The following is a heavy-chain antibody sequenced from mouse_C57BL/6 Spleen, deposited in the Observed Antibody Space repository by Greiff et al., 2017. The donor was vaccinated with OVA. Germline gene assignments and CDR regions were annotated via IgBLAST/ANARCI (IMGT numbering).Heavy chain of an antibody. V-gene: IGHV1-82*01. CDR1: GYAFSSSW. D-gene: IGHD1-1*01. Sequence: VQLQQSGPELVKPGASVKISCKASGYAFSSSWMNWVKQRPGKGLEWIGRIYPGDGDTNYNGKFKGKATLTADKSSSTAYMQLSSLTSEDSAVYFCASESTVVGFDYWGQGTTLTVSS. CDR3: ASESTVVGFDY. CDR2: IYPGDGDT. J-gene: IGHJ2*01.